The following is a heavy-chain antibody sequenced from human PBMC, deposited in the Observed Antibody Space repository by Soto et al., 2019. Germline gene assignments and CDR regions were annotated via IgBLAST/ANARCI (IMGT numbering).Heavy chain of an antibody. CDR2: IHSSGDT. D-gene: IGHD3-22*01. Sequence: HVQLQQSGPGLVKPSETLSLTCTVSRGSIRGYYWCWMGQPPGKEPEWIAYIHSSGDTNYNPSLRSRVIMTVNTSKNQWSLKLNAVTAADTTMYISARREVVTPHGAFDYWGQGTRVTVSS. V-gene: IGHV4-4*08. CDR3: ARREVVTPHGAFDY. CDR1: RGSIRGYY. J-gene: IGHJ4*02.